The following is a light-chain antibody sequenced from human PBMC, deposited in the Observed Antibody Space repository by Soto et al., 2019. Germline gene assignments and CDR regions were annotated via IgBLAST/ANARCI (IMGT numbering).Light chain of an antibody. Sequence: EIVLTQSPGTLSLSPGERGTLSCRASQSVSYYLAWYQQKSGQASRLLIYDASRRATGIPDRFSGSGYGTDFTLTISRLEPEDFAVYYCQQYSSAPRMYVFGQGTKLEIK. CDR3: QQYSSAPRMYV. J-gene: IGKJ2*01. CDR2: DAS. V-gene: IGKV3-20*01. CDR1: QSVSYY.